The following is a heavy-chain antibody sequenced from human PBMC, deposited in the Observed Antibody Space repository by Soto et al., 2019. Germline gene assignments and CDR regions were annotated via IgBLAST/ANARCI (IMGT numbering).Heavy chain of an antibody. CDR3: THAFGGTSWPNDTFDI. CDR1: GFSLSGDGVG. J-gene: IGHJ3*02. V-gene: IGHV2-5*02. Sequence: QITLKESGPPLVKPTQSLTLTCTVSGFSLSGDGVGVGWIRQPPGKAVEWLALIYWDDDQRYSPSLKTRLTITKDTSQNQVVLAMTNMDPMETATYYCTHAFGGTSWPNDTFDIGGQGTVVTVS. D-gene: IGHD3-3*02. CDR2: IYWDDDQ.